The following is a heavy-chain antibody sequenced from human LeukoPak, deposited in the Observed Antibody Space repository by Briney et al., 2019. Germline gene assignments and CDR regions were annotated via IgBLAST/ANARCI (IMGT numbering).Heavy chain of an antibody. D-gene: IGHD2-21*02. Sequence: PGGSLRLSCVASGFNFNNYNMNWVRQAPGKGLEWVSYITLSSSTIYYADSVKGRFTISRDNAKNSLYLQMNSLRAEDTAVYYCARRFPEAYCGGDCYSGGMDVWGKGTTVTVSS. J-gene: IGHJ6*03. CDR2: ITLSSSTI. CDR1: GFNFNNYN. V-gene: IGHV3-48*04. CDR3: ARRFPEAYCGGDCYSGGMDV.